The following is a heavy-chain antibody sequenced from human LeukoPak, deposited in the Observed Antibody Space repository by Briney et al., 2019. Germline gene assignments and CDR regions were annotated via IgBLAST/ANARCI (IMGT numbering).Heavy chain of an antibody. CDR1: GFTFSSYW. V-gene: IGHV3-7*01. Sequence: GGSLRLSCAASGFTFSSYWMSWVRQAPGKGLEWVANIKQDGSEKYYVDSVKGRFTISRDNAKNSLYLQMNCLRAEATAVYYCAELGIFMIGGVWGKGTTVTISS. D-gene: IGHD3-10*02. CDR2: IKQDGSEK. J-gene: IGHJ6*04. CDR3: AELGIFMIGGV.